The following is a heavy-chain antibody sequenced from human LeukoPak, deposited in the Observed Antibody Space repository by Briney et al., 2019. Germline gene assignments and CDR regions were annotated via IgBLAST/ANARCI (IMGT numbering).Heavy chain of an antibody. D-gene: IGHD3-22*01. CDR2: IYYSGST. CDR1: GGSISSYY. V-gene: IGHV4-59*01. Sequence: SETLSLTCTVSGGSISSYYWSWIRQPPGKGLEWIGYIYYSGSTNYNPSLKSRVTISVDTFKNQFSLKLSSVTAADTAVYYCARGYYYDSSGYYPFDYWGQGTLVTVSS. CDR3: ARGYYYDSSGYYPFDY. J-gene: IGHJ4*02.